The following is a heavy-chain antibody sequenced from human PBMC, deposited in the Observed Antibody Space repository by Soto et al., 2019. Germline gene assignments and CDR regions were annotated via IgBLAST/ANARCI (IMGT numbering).Heavy chain of an antibody. J-gene: IGHJ4*02. CDR2: ISSSSSYI. Sequence: PGGSLRLSCAASGFTFSSYSMNWVRQAPGKGLEWVSSISSSSSYIYYADSVKGRFTISRDNAKNSLYLQMNSLRAEDTAVYYCARGTSDCTNGVCYQDYWGQGTLVTVSS. D-gene: IGHD2-8*01. V-gene: IGHV3-21*01. CDR1: GFTFSSYS. CDR3: ARGTSDCTNGVCYQDY.